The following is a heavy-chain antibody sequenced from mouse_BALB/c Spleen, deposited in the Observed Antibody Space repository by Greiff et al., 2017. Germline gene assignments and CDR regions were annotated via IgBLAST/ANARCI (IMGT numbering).Heavy chain of an antibody. CDR3: ARGDYGFDY. CDR1: GYSITSYYA. CDR2: ISYSGST. Sequence: EVQGVESGPGLVKPSQSLSLTCTVTGYSITSYYAWNWIRQFPGNQLGWMGYISYSGSTSYNPSLKSRISITRDTSKNQFFLQLNSVTTEDTATYYCARGDYGFDYWGQGTTLTVSS. V-gene: IGHV3-2*02. J-gene: IGHJ2*01. D-gene: IGHD2-4*01.